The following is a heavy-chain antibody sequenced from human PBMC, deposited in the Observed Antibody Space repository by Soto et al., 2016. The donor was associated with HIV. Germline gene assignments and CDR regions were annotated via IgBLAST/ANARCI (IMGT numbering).Heavy chain of an antibody. V-gene: IGHV3-48*01. J-gene: IGHJ6*03. CDR1: GFTFSSYS. CDR3: ARDRPTLKWLQYYYYYYMDV. CDR2: ISSSGNNI. D-gene: IGHD3-3*01. Sequence: EAQLVESGGTMGQPGASLRISCAASGFTFSSYSMNWVRQAPGKGLEWVSYISSSGNNIYYADSVKGRFNVSRDNTKNLLFLEMNSLRVEDSAVYYCARDRPTLKWLQYYYYYYMDVWGEGTTVTVSS.